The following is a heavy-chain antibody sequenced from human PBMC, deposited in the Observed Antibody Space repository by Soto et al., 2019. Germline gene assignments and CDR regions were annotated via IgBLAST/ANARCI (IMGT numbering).Heavy chain of an antibody. V-gene: IGHV1-46*01. J-gene: IGHJ6*02. Sequence: ASVKVSCKASGYTFTSYYMHWVRQAPGQGLEWMGIINPSGGSTSYAQKFQGRVTITRDTSASTAYMELSSLRSEDTAVYYCASSYSNYALIDYYYYGMDVWGQGTTVTVSS. D-gene: IGHD4-4*01. CDR2: INPSGGST. CDR3: ASSYSNYALIDYYYYGMDV. CDR1: GYTFTSYY.